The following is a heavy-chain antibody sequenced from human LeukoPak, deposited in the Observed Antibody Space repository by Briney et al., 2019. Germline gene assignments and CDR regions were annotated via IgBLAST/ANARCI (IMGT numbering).Heavy chain of an antibody. Sequence: PGGSLRLSCAASGFTFSTYSMNWVRQAPGEGLEWVSPISSSSYIYYADSLKGRFTISRDNAKNSLYLQMNSLRAEDTAVYYCARIQLNSYYYYMDVWGKGTTVTVSS. J-gene: IGHJ6*03. CDR1: GFTFSTYS. CDR2: ISSSSYI. CDR3: ARIQLNSYYYYMDV. D-gene: IGHD2-2*01. V-gene: IGHV3-21*01.